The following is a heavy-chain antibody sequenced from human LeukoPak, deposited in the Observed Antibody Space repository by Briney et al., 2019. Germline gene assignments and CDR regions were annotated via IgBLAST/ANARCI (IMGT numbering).Heavy chain of an antibody. CDR2: ISSSGSTI. D-gene: IGHD4-11*01. CDR1: GFTFSDYY. J-gene: IGHJ4*02. Sequence: GGSLRLSCAASGFTFSDYYMSWIRQAPGKGLEWVSYISSSGSTIYYADSVKGRFTISRDNAKDSLYLQMNSLRAEDTAVYYCARVPSLGYRLQHDFDYWGQGTLVTVSS. CDR3: ARVPSLGYRLQHDFDY. V-gene: IGHV3-11*01.